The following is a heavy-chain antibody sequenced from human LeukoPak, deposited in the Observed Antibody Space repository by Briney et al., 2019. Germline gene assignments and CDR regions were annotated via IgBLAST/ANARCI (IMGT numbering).Heavy chain of an antibody. V-gene: IGHV1-8*03. CDR3: ARGRQFRRYYYDSSGYYIDC. D-gene: IGHD3-22*01. J-gene: IGHJ4*02. CDR2: MNPNSGNT. Sequence: GASVKVSCKASGYTFTSYDINWVRQATGQGPEWMGWMNPNSGNTGYAQKFQGRVTITRNTSISTAYMELSSLRSEDTAVYYCARGRQFRRYYYDSSGYYIDCWGQGTLVTVSS. CDR1: GYTFTSYD.